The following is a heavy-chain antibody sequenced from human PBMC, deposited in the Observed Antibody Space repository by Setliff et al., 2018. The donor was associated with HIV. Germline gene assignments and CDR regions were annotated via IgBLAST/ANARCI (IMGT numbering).Heavy chain of an antibody. V-gene: IGHV1-69*13. CDR3: ARDAVPHCSDASCYGRGAFDV. CDR2: ISPIFGTS. D-gene: IGHD2-2*01. CDR1: GGTSSNYA. J-gene: IGHJ3*01. Sequence: SVKVSCKASGGTSSNYAINWVRQAPGQGLEWMGGISPIFGTSNYAQKFQGRVTITADESTRTAYMELSSLRSTDTAVYYCARDAVPHCSDASCYGRGAFDVWGQGTLVTVSS.